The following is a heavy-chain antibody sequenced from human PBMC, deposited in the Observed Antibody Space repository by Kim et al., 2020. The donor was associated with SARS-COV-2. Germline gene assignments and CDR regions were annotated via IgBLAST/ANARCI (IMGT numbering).Heavy chain of an antibody. V-gene: IGHV1-3*01. Sequence: ASVKVSCKASGYTFTSYNIHWVRQAPGQRLEWMGWINGASGSTKYSQKFQGRVTITRDTSASTAYLELSSLRSEDTAVFYCVRIPTIAVAGTGPYYYYAMDVWGQETTVTVSS. CDR1: GYTFTSYN. CDR2: INGASGST. J-gene: IGHJ6*02. D-gene: IGHD6-19*01. CDR3: VRIPTIAVAGTGPYYYYAMDV.